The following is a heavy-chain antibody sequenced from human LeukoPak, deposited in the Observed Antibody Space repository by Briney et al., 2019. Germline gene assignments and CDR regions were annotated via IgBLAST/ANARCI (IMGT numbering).Heavy chain of an antibody. CDR3: AAAYGEGWFDP. CDR2: IWYDGNNK. D-gene: IGHD4-17*01. Sequence: GGSLRLSCASSGFNLSTYGMHWVRQAPGKGLEWVADIWYDGNNKFYADSVKGRFTISRDNSKNTVHLQMYSLRDEDTAVYYCAAAYGEGWFDPWGQGTQVTVSS. V-gene: IGHV3-33*01. CDR1: GFNLSTYG. J-gene: IGHJ5*02.